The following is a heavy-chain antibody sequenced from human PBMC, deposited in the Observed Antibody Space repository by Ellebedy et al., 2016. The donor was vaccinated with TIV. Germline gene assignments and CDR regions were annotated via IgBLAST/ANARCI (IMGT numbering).Heavy chain of an antibody. J-gene: IGHJ5*02. V-gene: IGHV3-30*04. Sequence: PGGSLRLSCAASGFTFSSSILHWVRQAPGKGLEWVALISPDGRDKQYGDSVKGRSTISRDDAKNSLYLQMNSLRAEDTAVYYCARIEGPWGQGTQVTVSS. CDR3: ARIEGP. CDR1: GFTFSSSI. CDR2: ISPDGRDK.